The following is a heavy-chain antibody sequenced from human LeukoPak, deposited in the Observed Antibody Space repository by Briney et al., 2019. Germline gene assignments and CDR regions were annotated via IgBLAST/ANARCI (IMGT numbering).Heavy chain of an antibody. CDR1: GGTFSSYA. Sequence: SVKVSCKASGGTFSSYAISWVRQAPGQGLEWMGGIIPIFGTANYAQKFQGRVTITADESTSTAYMELSSLRSEDTAVYYCACGGYSSSWFFDYWGQGTLVTVSS. D-gene: IGHD6-13*01. CDR2: IIPIFGTA. J-gene: IGHJ4*02. V-gene: IGHV1-69*13. CDR3: ACGGYSSSWFFDY.